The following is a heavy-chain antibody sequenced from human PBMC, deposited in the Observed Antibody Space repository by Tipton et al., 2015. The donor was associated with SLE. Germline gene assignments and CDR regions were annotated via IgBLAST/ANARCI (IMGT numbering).Heavy chain of an antibody. J-gene: IGHJ4*02. Sequence: SLRLSCAASGFICSRYWMSWVRQAPGKGLEWVANIKEDGSEQFYVDSVKGRFTISRDNAKNSLYLQMNSLRAEDTAVYYCARDVDYWGQGTLVTVSS. CDR3: ARDVDY. V-gene: IGHV3-7*01. CDR2: IKEDGSEQ. CDR1: GFICSRYW.